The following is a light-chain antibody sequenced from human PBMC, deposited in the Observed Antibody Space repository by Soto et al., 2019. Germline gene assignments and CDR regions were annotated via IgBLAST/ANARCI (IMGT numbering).Light chain of an antibody. V-gene: IGLV2-8*01. Sequence: QCVLTQSPSGSGSPGQSVTISCTGTSSDVGGYNYVSWYQQHPGKAPKLMIYEVSKRPSGVPDRFSGSKSGNTASLTVSGLQAEDEADYYCNSYAGSNNWVFGGGTKLTVL. CDR2: EVS. CDR1: SSDVGGYNY. J-gene: IGLJ3*02. CDR3: NSYAGSNNWV.